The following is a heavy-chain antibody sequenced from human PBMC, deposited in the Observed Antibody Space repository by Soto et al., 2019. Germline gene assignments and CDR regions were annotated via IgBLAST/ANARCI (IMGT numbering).Heavy chain of an antibody. D-gene: IGHD2-2*01. V-gene: IGHV1-18*01. Sequence: GASVKVSCKASGYSFSSYGISWVRQAPGQGLEWMGWISAYNGHTNYAQKLEGRVTMTTDTSTSTAYMELRSLTSDDTAVYYCARVWVPGAMTEWFDPWGQGTRVTVAS. CDR3: ARVWVPGAMTEWFDP. J-gene: IGHJ5*02. CDR1: GYSFSSYG. CDR2: ISAYNGHT.